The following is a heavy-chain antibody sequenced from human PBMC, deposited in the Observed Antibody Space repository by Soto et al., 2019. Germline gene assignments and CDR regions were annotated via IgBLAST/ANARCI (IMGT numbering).Heavy chain of an antibody. CDR3: ARGANIVVVVAAGYFDY. CDR2: IYYSGST. V-gene: IGHV4-31*03. D-gene: IGHD2-15*01. CDR1: GGSISSGGYY. J-gene: IGHJ4*02. Sequence: QVQLQESGPRLVKPSQTLSLTCTVSGGSISSGGYYWSWIRQHPGKGLEWIGYIYYSGSTYYNPSLKSRVTISVDTSKNQFSLKLSSVTAADTAVYYCARGANIVVVVAAGYFDYWGQGTLVTVSS.